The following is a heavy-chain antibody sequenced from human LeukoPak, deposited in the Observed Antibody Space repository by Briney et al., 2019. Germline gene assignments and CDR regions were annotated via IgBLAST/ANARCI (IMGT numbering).Heavy chain of an antibody. Sequence: AGGSLSLSCAASGFTFSSYGMHWVRQAPGKGLEWVAVISYDGSNKYYADSVKGRFTISRDNSKNTLYLQMNSLRAEDTAVYYCAKAARYYDFWSGYYTDYWGQGTLVTVSS. CDR3: AKAARYYDFWSGYYTDY. V-gene: IGHV3-30*18. D-gene: IGHD3-3*01. J-gene: IGHJ4*02. CDR1: GFTFSSYG. CDR2: ISYDGSNK.